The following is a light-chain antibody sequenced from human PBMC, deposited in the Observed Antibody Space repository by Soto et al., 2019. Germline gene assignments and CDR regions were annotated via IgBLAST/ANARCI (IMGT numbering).Light chain of an antibody. CDR2: GAS. CDR3: QQYGSSPSPIT. J-gene: IGKJ5*01. CDR1: QSVSRY. Sequence: EVVMTQSPATLSVSPGERATLSCRASQSVSRYLAWYQQKPGQAPRLLIYGASSRATGIPDRFSGSGSGTDFTLTISRLEPEDFAVYYCQQYGSSPSPITFGQGTRLEIK. V-gene: IGKV3-20*01.